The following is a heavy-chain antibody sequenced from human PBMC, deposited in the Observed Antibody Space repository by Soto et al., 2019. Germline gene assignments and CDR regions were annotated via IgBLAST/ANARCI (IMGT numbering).Heavy chain of an antibody. D-gene: IGHD5-18*01. CDR2: IIPIFGTA. CDR1: GCTFSSYA. V-gene: IGHV1-69*13. CDR3: ARDTAMVTTRDYYGMDV. J-gene: IGHJ6*02. Sequence: SVKVSCKASGCTFSSYAISWVRQAPGQGLEWMGGIIPIFGTANYAQKFQGRVTITADESTSTAYMELSSLRSEDTAVYYCARDTAMVTTRDYYGMDVWGHGTTVTVS.